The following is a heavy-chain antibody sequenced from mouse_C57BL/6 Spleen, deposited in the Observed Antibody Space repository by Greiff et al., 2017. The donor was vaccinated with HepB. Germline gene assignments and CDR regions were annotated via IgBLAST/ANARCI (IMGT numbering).Heavy chain of an antibody. V-gene: IGHV3-6*01. J-gene: IGHJ1*03. CDR3: ARDGSSWYFDV. CDR1: GYSITSGYY. Sequence: ESGPGLVKPSQSLSLTCSVTGYSITSGYYWNWIRQFPGNKLEWMGYISYDGSNNYNPSLKNRISITRDTSKNQFFLKLNSVTTEDTATYYCARDGSSWYFDVWGTGTTVTVSS. D-gene: IGHD1-1*01. CDR2: ISYDGSN.